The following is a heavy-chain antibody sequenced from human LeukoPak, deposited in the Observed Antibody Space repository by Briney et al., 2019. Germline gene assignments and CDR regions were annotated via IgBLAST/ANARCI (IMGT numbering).Heavy chain of an antibody. CDR2: IYYSGST. Sequence: SETLSLTCTVSGGSISSNSYYWGWIRQPPGKGLEWIGSIYYSGSTYYNPSLKSRVTISVDTSKNQFSLKLSSVTAADTAVYYCARWGITIFGVVPSGAFDIWGQGTMVTVSS. D-gene: IGHD3-3*01. CDR3: ARWGITIFGVVPSGAFDI. J-gene: IGHJ3*02. CDR1: GGSISSNSYY. V-gene: IGHV4-39*01.